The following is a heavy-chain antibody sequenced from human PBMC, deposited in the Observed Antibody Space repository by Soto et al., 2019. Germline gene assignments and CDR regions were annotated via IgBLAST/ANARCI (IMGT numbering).Heavy chain of an antibody. CDR2: IIPIFGTA. CDR1: GSTFSSYA. D-gene: IGHD3-22*01. V-gene: IGHV1-69*13. CDR3: ARILYYDSSGYSDWFDP. Sequence: SVKVSCKASGSTFSSYAISWVRQAPGQGLEWMGGIIPIFGTANYAQKFQGGVTITADESTSTAYMELSSLRSEDTAVYYCARILYYDSSGYSDWFDPWGQGXLVTVYS. J-gene: IGHJ5*02.